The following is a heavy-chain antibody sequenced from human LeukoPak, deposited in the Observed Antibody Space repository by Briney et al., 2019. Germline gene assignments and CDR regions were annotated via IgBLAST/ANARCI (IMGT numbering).Heavy chain of an antibody. D-gene: IGHD3-22*01. CDR2: IYYSGSA. CDR3: ARGYYDSSGYWLSYFDY. J-gene: IGHJ4*02. Sequence: SETLSLTCTVSGDYFISYFWSWIRQPPGKGLEWIGYIYYSGSASYNPSLKRRVTISVDSSKNQFSLKLSSVTAADTAVYYCARGYYDSSGYWLSYFDYWGQGTLVTVSS. V-gene: IGHV4-59*01. CDR1: GDYFISYF.